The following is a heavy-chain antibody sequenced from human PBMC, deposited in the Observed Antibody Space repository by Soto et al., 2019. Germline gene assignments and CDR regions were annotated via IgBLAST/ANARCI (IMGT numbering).Heavy chain of an antibody. CDR2: ISGYNGNT. D-gene: IGHD3-22*01. V-gene: IGHV1-18*04. CDR1: GYTFTSYG. CDR3: ARDRAFYYDSSGYPAPNWFDP. Sequence: ASVKVSCKASGYTFTSYGISWVRQAPGQGLEWMGWISGYNGNTKSAQKLQDRVTMTTDTSTSTAYMELRSLRSDDTAVYYCARDRAFYYDSSGYPAPNWFDPWGQGTLVTVSS. J-gene: IGHJ5*02.